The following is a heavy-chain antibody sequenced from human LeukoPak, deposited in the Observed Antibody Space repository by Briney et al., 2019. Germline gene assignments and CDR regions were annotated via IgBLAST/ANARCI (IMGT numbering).Heavy chain of an antibody. CDR2: IYTSGST. CDR1: GGSISSGSYY. D-gene: IGHD3-22*01. V-gene: IGHV4-61*02. CDR3: ARQCYYDSSGYYSAWFDP. Sequence: SQTLSLTCTVSGGSISSGSYYWSWIRQPAGKGLEWIGRIYTSGSTNYNPSLKSRVTISVDTSKNQFSLKLSSVTAADTAVYYCARQCYYDSSGYYSAWFDPWGQGTLVTVSS. J-gene: IGHJ5*02.